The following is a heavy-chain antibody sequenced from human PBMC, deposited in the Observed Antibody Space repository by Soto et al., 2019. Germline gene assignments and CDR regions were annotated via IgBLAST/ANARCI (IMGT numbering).Heavy chain of an antibody. CDR1: GYTFSSYG. CDR3: ARGVYYDSSGSRNYFYYGMNV. V-gene: IGHV1-18*01. D-gene: IGHD3-22*01. CDR2: VSPYDGYT. J-gene: IGHJ6*02. Sequence: ASVKVSCKASGYTFSSYGINWVRQAPGQGLEWLGWVSPYDGYTNYAQILQGRVSMTTDTSTKTAYMEVRSLRSDDTAVYYYARGVYYDSSGSRNYFYYGMNVWGQGTTVTVSS.